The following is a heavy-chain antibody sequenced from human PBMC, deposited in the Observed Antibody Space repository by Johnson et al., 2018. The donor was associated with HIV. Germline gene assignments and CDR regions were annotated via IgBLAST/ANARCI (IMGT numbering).Heavy chain of an antibody. CDR2: IYSGGTT. D-gene: IGHD6-13*01. J-gene: IGHJ3*02. Sequence: QVQLVESGGVVVQPGGSLRLSCAASGFTFDDYTMHWVCQAPGKGLEWVSVIYSGGTTSYVDSVKVSFTISRDNSKNTLYLQMNSLRAEDTAVYYCAKDQWSSSWTNDAFAMWGQGTMVTVSS. CDR1: GFTFDDYT. V-gene: IGHV3-NL1*01. CDR3: AKDQWSSSWTNDAFAM.